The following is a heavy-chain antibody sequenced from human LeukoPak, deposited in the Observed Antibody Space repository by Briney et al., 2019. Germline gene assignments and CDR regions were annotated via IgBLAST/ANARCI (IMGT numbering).Heavy chain of an antibody. V-gene: IGHV3-30-3*01. CDR2: ISYDGSNK. CDR3: AREEDSHYYFDY. CDR1: GFTFSSYA. J-gene: IGHJ4*02. Sequence: GGSLRPSCAASGFTFSSYAMHWVRQAPGKGLEWVAVISYDGSNKYYADSVKGRFTISRDNSKNTLYLQMNSLRAEDTAVYYCAREEDSHYYFDYWGQGTLVTVSS. D-gene: IGHD6-6*01.